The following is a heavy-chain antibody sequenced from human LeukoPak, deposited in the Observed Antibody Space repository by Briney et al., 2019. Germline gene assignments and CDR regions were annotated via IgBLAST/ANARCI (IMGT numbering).Heavy chain of an antibody. CDR3: AKSRVITMVRGVPTDY. Sequence: PGGSLRLSCAASGFTFSSYDMHWVRQAPGKGLEWVAVISYDGSNKYYADSVKGRFTISRDNSKNTLYLQMNSLRAEDTAVYYCAKSRVITMVRGVPTDYWGQGTLVTVSS. V-gene: IGHV3-30*18. D-gene: IGHD3-10*01. J-gene: IGHJ4*02. CDR1: GFTFSSYD. CDR2: ISYDGSNK.